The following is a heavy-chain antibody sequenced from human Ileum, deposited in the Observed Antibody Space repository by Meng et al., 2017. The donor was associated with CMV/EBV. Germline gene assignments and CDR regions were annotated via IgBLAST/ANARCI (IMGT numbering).Heavy chain of an antibody. J-gene: IGHJ4*02. CDR1: GFTFDDYA. CDR3: AKGGWGAWYYFDY. CDR2: ISWNSGSI. V-gene: IGHV3-9*01. D-gene: IGHD3-16*01. Sequence: GGSLRLSCAASGFTFDDYAMHWVRQDPGKGLEWVPGISWNSGSIGYADSVKGRFTISRGNAKNSLYLQMNSLRAEDTALYYCAKGGWGAWYYFDYWGQGTLVTVSS.